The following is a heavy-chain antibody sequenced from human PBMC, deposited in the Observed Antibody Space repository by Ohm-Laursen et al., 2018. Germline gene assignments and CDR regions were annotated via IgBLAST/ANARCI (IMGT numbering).Heavy chain of an antibody. CDR3: AREVLYYDSSGSHYYYYGMDV. Sequence: SLRLSCSASGVTLSRHSMNWVRQAPGKGLEWVSSIVVNSDVTYYGDSVKGRFTIARDDAQNSLHLQMDSLRAEDTAVYYCAREVLYYDSSGSHYYYYGMDVWGQGTTVTVSS. V-gene: IGHV3-21*04. CDR2: IVVNSDVT. D-gene: IGHD3-22*01. J-gene: IGHJ6*02. CDR1: GVTLSRHS.